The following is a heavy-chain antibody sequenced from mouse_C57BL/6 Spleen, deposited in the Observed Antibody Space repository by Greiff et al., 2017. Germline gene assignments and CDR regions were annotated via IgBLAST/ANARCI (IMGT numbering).Heavy chain of an antibody. J-gene: IGHJ3*01. CDR3: ARGQLRPGAWFAY. Sequence: EVKLMESGPGMVKPSQSLSLTCTVTGYSITSGYDWHWIRHFPGNKLEWMGYISYSGSTNYNPSLKSRISITHDTSKNHFFLKLNSVTTEDTATYYCARGQLRPGAWFAYWGQGTLVTVSA. D-gene: IGHD3-2*02. CDR1: GYSITSGYD. V-gene: IGHV3-1*01. CDR2: ISYSGST.